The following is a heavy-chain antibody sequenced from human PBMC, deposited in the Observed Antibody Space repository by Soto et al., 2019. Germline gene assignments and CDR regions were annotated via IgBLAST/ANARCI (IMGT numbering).Heavy chain of an antibody. V-gene: IGHV5-51*01. CDR1: RSSVTEYS. J-gene: IGHJ6*02. CDR3: ARRMIKFGGVVVIRAMDV. CDR2: IYHGDSET. Sequence: LNRSCAAFRSSVTEYSIGCGRRMPGKGVEWMGIIYHGDSETSYSPSFEGQVTISADKSISTVYLQWSSLKASDSATYYCARRMIKFGGVVVIRAMDVWGQGTTVTVSS. D-gene: IGHD3-16*02.